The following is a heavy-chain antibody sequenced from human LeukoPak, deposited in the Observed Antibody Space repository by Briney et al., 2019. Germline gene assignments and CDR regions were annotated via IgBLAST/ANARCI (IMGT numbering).Heavy chain of an antibody. J-gene: IGHJ4*02. CDR3: AREIAAAGTFDY. CDR2: IYYSGST. Sequence: SETLSLTCTVSGGSISSYYWSWIRQPPGKGLEWIGYIYYSGSTNYNPSLKSRVTISVDTSKNQFSLELSSVTAADTAVYYCAREIAAAGTFDYWGQGTLVTVSS. CDR1: GGSISSYY. V-gene: IGHV4-59*01. D-gene: IGHD6-13*01.